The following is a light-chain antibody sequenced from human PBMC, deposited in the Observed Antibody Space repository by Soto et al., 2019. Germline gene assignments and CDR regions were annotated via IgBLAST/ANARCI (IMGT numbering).Light chain of an antibody. J-gene: IGLJ3*02. CDR3: CSYAGSNIIWM. CDR2: EVT. Sequence: QSVLTQPASVSGSPGQSITISCTGTDSDIGGYILVSWYQHHPGKAPKLIIYEVTKRPTGISNRFSGSRSGNTASLTISGLQAEDEADYFCCSYAGSNIIWMFGGGTKVTVL. CDR1: DSDIGGYIL. V-gene: IGLV2-23*02.